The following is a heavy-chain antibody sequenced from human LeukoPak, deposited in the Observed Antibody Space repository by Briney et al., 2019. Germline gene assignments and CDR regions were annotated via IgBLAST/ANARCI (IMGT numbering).Heavy chain of an antibody. D-gene: IGHD6-13*01. CDR2: IYSGGST. V-gene: IGHV3-66*01. CDR1: GFTVSSSY. Sequence: GGSLRLSCAASGFTVSSSYMTWVRKAPGKGLEWVSVIYSGGSTHYAGSVKGRFTISRDNSKNTVYLQMNSLRAEDTAVYHCARAPYSSSWYFDYWGQGTLVTVSS. CDR3: ARAPYSSSWYFDY. J-gene: IGHJ4*02.